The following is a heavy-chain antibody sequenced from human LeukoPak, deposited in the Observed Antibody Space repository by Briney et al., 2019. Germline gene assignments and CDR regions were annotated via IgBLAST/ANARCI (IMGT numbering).Heavy chain of an antibody. CDR1: GFTFSSYE. V-gene: IGHV3-48*03. D-gene: IGHD3-22*01. CDR3: VRDRGWLSNPGYFDY. J-gene: IGHJ4*02. CDR2: ISSSGSTI. Sequence: GGSLRLSCAASGFTFSSYEMNWVRQAPGKGLEWVSYISSSGSTIYYADSVKGRFTISRDNAKNSLYLQMNSLRAEDTAVYYCVRDRGWLSNPGYFDYWGRGTLVTV.